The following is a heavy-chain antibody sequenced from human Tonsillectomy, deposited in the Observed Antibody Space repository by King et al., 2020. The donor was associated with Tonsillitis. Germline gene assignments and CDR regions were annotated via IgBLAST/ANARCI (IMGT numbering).Heavy chain of an antibody. CDR1: GFTFTIYD. CDR2: INPNSGDT. Sequence: VQLVESGAEVKKPGASVRVSCKASGFTFTIYDINWVRQAPGQGLEWMGGINPNSGDTVYVQKFQGRVTMTRDTSMSAAYMELNSLSSDDTAVYYCARGSIIMSGGTRLYGMDVWGQGTTITVAS. V-gene: IGHV1-8*01. D-gene: IGHD1-1*01. CDR3: ARGSIIMSGGTRLYGMDV. J-gene: IGHJ6*02.